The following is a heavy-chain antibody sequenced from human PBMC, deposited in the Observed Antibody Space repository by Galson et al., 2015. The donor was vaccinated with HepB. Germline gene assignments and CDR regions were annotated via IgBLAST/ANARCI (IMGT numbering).Heavy chain of an antibody. CDR3: AKDLYTGATTPLSYYYYGMDV. J-gene: IGHJ6*02. CDR1: GFTFDDYA. V-gene: IGHV3-9*01. Sequence: SLRLSGAASGFTFDDYAMHWVRQAPGKGLEWVSGISWNSGSIGYADSVKGRFTISRDNATNSLYLQMHSLRAEDTALYYCAKDLYTGATTPLSYYYYGMDVWGQGTTVTVSS. D-gene: IGHD1-26*01. CDR2: ISWNSGSI.